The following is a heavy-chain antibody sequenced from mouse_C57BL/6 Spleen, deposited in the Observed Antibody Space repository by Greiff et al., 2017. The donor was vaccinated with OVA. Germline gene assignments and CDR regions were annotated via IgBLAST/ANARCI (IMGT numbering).Heavy chain of an antibody. D-gene: IGHD2-3*01. J-gene: IGHJ3*01. CDR2: IDPEDGET. Sequence: VQLQQSGAELVKPGASVKLSCTASGFTIKDYYMHWVKQRTEQGLEWIGRIDPEDGETKYAPKFQGKATLTADTSSNTAYLQLSSLTSEDTAVYYCAIVYDGYYLFAYWGQGTLVTVSA. CDR1: GFTIKDYY. CDR3: AIVYDGYYLFAY. V-gene: IGHV14-2*01.